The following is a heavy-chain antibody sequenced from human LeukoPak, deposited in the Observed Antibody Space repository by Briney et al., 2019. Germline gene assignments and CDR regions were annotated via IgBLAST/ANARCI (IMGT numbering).Heavy chain of an antibody. CDR2: ISSSGSTI. CDR1: GFTFSSYE. CDR3: ARVLMIGYSSTYHYMDV. J-gene: IGHJ6*03. D-gene: IGHD6-13*01. Sequence: PGGSLRLSCAASGFTFSSYEMNWVRQAPGKGLEWVSYISSSGSTIYYADSVKGRFTISRDNAKNSLYLQMNSLRAEDTAVYYSARVLMIGYSSTYHYMDVWGKGTTVTVSS. V-gene: IGHV3-48*03.